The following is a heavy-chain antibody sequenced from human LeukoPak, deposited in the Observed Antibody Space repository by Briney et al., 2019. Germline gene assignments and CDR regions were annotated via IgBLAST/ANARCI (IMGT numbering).Heavy chain of an antibody. V-gene: IGHV1-69*13. CDR1: GGTFSSYA. CDR2: IIPIFGTA. Sequence: SVKVSCKASGGTFSSYAISWVRQAPGQGPEWMGGIIPIFGTANYAQKFQGRVTITADESTSTAYMELSSLRSEDTAVYYCARGLSDYYDSSGYNYYYYGMDVWGQGTTVTVSS. D-gene: IGHD3-22*01. CDR3: ARGLSDYYDSSGYNYYYYGMDV. J-gene: IGHJ6*02.